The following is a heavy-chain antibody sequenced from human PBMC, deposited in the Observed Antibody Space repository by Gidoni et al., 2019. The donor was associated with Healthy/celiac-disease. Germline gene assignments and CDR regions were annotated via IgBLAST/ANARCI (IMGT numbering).Heavy chain of an antibody. J-gene: IGHJ3*02. CDR2: IYYSGST. D-gene: IGHD1-26*01. Sequence: QLQLQESGPGLVKPSETLSLTCTVAGGSISSSSYYWGWIRQPPGKGLEWIGSIYYSGSTCYNPSLKGRVTISVDTSKNQFSLKLSSVTAADTAVYYCARRRATLGAFDIWGQGTMVTDSS. CDR3: ARRRATLGAFDI. V-gene: IGHV4-39*01. CDR1: GGSISSSSYY.